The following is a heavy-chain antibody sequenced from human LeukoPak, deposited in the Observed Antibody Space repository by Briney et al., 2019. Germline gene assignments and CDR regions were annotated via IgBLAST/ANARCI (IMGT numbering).Heavy chain of an antibody. D-gene: IGHD7-27*01. CDR3: AKGADFWGAFDI. Sequence: GSLRLSCAASGFTFSNSWMSWVRQAPGKGLEWVATIKPDGSAQYYVDSVKGRFTISRDNSKNTLYLQMNSLRAEDTAVYYCAKGADFWGAFDIWGQGTMVTVSS. V-gene: IGHV3-7*01. CDR1: GFTFSNSW. CDR2: IKPDGSAQ. J-gene: IGHJ3*02.